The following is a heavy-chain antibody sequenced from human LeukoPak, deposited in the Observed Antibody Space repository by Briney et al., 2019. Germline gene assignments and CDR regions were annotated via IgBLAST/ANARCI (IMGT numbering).Heavy chain of an antibody. V-gene: IGHV3-23*01. J-gene: IGHJ5*01. CDR2: ISASRGTT. CDR3: AKEPREYCSSTSCPNWFDS. CDR1: GFTFNNYA. Sequence: GGSLRLSCAASGFTFNNYAMSWVRQAPGKGLEWVSAISASRGTTYYADSVKGRFTISRDNSENTLFLQMNSLRAEDTAVYYCAKEPREYCSSTSCPNWFDSWGQGTLVTVSS. D-gene: IGHD2-2*01.